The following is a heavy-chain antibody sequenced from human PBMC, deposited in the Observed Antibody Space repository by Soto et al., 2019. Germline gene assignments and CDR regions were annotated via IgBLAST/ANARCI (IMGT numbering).Heavy chain of an antibody. D-gene: IGHD2-15*01. J-gene: IGHJ6*02. Sequence: HPGGSLRLSCAASGFTFSSYAMHWVRQAPGKGLEWVAVISYDGSNKYYADSVKGRFTISRDNSKNTLYLQMNSLRAEDTAVYYCARDRRDIVVVVAVRYYYYGMDVWGQGTTVTVSS. V-gene: IGHV3-30-3*01. CDR3: ARDRRDIVVVVAVRYYYYGMDV. CDR1: GFTFSSYA. CDR2: ISYDGSNK.